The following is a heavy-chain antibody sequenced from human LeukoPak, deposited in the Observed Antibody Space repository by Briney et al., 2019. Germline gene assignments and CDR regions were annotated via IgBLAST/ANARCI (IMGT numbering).Heavy chain of an antibody. D-gene: IGHD6-25*01. CDR3: ARSGAAVAFDI. V-gene: IGHV3-48*03. CDR1: GLTFRIYE. CDR2: ISSSGSTI. J-gene: IGHJ3*02. Sequence: GGFLRLSFAPSGLTFRIYEMNWVRQAPGKGLEWVSYISSSGSTIYYADSVKGRFTISRDNAKNSLSLHMTSLRAEDTAFYSCARSGAAVAFDIWGQGTMVTVSA.